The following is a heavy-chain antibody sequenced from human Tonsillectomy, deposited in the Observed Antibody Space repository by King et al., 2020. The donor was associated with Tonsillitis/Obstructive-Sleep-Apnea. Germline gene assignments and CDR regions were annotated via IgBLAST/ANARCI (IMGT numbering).Heavy chain of an antibody. CDR3: ARWGSGYDPDVDY. CDR2: ISAYNGNT. D-gene: IGHD5-12*01. CDR1: GYTFISYG. Sequence: VQLVESGAEVKKPGASVKVSCKASGYTFISYGISWVRQAPGQGLEWMGWISAYNGNTNYAQRLQGRVTMTTDTSTSTASMELRSLRSDDTAVYYCARWGSGYDPDVDYWGQGTLVTVSS. J-gene: IGHJ4*02. V-gene: IGHV1-18*01.